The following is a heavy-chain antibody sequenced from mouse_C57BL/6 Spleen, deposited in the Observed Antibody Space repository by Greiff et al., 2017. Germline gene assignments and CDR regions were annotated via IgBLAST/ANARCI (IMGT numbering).Heavy chain of an antibody. V-gene: IGHV1-54*01. Sequence: QVQLQQSGAELVRPGTSVKVSCKASGYAFTHYLIEWVKQRPGQGLEWIGVINPGSGGTNYKEKFKGKATLTADKASSTAYMQLSSLTSEDSAVYFCARSDSPFAYWGQGTLVTVSA. D-gene: IGHD6-1*01. CDR3: ARSDSPFAY. J-gene: IGHJ3*01. CDR1: GYAFTHYL. CDR2: INPGSGGT.